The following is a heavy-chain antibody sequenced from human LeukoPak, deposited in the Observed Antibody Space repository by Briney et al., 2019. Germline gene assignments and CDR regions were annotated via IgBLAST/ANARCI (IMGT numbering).Heavy chain of an antibody. D-gene: IGHD3-22*01. CDR3: ARDKDDSSGYYSVGYFDY. V-gene: IGHV4-31*03. Sequence: SETLSLTCTVSGGSISSGGYYWSWIRQHPGKGLEWIGYIYYSGSTYYNPSLKSRVTISVDTSKNQFSLKLSSVTAADTAVYYCARDKDDSSGYYSVGYFDYWGQGTLVTVSS. CDR2: IYYSGST. CDR1: GGSISSGGYY. J-gene: IGHJ4*02.